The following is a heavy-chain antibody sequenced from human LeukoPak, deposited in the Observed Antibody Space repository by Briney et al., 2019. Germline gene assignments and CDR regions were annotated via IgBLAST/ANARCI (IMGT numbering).Heavy chain of an antibody. J-gene: IGHJ6*03. CDR3: ASLSMAHWYYYYYMDV. CDR1: GGSISSGSYY. Sequence: SETLSLTCTVSGGSISSGSYYWSWIRQPPGKGLEWIGEINHSGSTNYNPSLKSRVTISVDTSKNQFSLKLSSVTAADTAVYYCASLSMAHWYYYYYMDVWGKGTTVTVSS. V-gene: IGHV4-39*07. CDR2: INHSGST. D-gene: IGHD2/OR15-2a*01.